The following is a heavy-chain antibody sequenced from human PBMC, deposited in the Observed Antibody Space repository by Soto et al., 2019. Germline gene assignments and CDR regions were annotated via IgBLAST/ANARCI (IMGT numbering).Heavy chain of an antibody. V-gene: IGHV3-30*03. CDR2: ISYDGRNK. CDR1: GFTFSSYG. J-gene: IGHJ5*02. CDR3: ARSSGGNFGIIIEGSNWFDP. Sequence: GGSLRLSCAASGFTFSSYGMHWVRQAPGKGLEWVAVISYDGRNKYYADSVKGRFTISRDNSKNTLYLQMDSLRADDTAIYYCARSSGGNFGIIIEGSNWFDPWGQGTLVTVSS. D-gene: IGHD3-3*01.